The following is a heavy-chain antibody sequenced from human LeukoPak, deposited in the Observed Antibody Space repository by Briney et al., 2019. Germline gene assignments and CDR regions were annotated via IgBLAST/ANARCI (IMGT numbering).Heavy chain of an antibody. CDR3: ARDAGYSSGWYTY. D-gene: IGHD6-19*01. J-gene: IGHJ4*02. CDR2: ISSSGTTI. V-gene: IGHV3-48*03. CDR1: GFTLSDYE. Sequence: GGSLRLSCTAPGFTLSDYEMNWIRQAPGKGPEWVSYISSSGTTIYYADSVKGRFTISRDNAKNSLYLQMNSLRAEDTAVYYCARDAGYSSGWYTYWGQGTLVTVSS.